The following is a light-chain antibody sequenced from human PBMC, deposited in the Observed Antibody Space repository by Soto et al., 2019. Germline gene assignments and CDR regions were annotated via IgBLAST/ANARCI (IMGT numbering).Light chain of an antibody. CDR2: AAS. V-gene: IGKV1-27*01. CDR3: QKYNSL. J-gene: IGKJ4*01. Sequence: DIQMTQSPSSLSASVGDRVTITCRASQGIRNYLAWYQQKPGKVPKLLIYAASTLKSGVSSRFSGSGSGPDFTLTISSLQPEYVATYYCQKYNSLFGGGTKVEIK. CDR1: QGIRNY.